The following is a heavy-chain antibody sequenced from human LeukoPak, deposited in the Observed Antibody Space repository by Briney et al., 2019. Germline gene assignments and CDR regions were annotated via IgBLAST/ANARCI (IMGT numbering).Heavy chain of an antibody. Sequence: SETLSLTCTVSGGSISSYYWSWIRQPPGKGLEWIGYIYYSGSTNYNPSLKSRVTISVDTSKNQFSLKLSSVTAADTAVYYCARDPDVFDWFDPWGQGTLVTVSS. CDR2: IYYSGST. CDR1: GGSISSYY. J-gene: IGHJ5*02. V-gene: IGHV4-59*01. D-gene: IGHD2-21*01. CDR3: ARDPDVFDWFDP.